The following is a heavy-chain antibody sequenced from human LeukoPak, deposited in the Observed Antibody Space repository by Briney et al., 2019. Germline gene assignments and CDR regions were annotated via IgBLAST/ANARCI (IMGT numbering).Heavy chain of an antibody. CDR2: IYYSGST. V-gene: IGHV4-59*08. CDR3: AGQTDSSGYSY. D-gene: IGHD3-22*01. Sequence: SETLSLTCAVSGGSISSYYWSWIRQPPGKGLEWIGYIYYSGSTNYNPSLKSRVTISVDTSKNQFSLKLSSVTAADTAVYYCAGQTDSSGYSYWGQGTLVTVSS. J-gene: IGHJ4*02. CDR1: GGSISSYY.